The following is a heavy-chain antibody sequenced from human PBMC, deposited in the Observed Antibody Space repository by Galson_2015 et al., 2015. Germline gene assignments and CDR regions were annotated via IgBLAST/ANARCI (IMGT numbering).Heavy chain of an antibody. D-gene: IGHD3-3*01. Sequence: SLRLSCAASGFTFSSYAMHWVRQAPGKGLEWVAVISYDGSNKYYADSVKGRFTISRDNSKNTLYLQMNSLRAEDTAVYYCARELNWEWLLSHPYYGMDVWGQGTTVTVSS. CDR2: ISYDGSNK. CDR1: GFTFSSYA. CDR3: ARELNWEWLLSHPYYGMDV. V-gene: IGHV3-30-3*01. J-gene: IGHJ6*02.